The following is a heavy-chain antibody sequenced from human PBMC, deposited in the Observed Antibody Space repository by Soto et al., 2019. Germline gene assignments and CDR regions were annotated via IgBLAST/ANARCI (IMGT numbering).Heavy chain of an antibody. D-gene: IGHD5-18*01. Sequence: ASVKVSCKAIGYSFTSHYMHWVRQAPGQGLEWMGTIYPGGVNIGYAQKFKGRVTMTKDTSTSTVYMELNSLTSEDTAVYYCARDTAMPNYYYGMDVWGQGTTVTVSS. CDR1: GYSFTSHY. CDR2: IYPGGVNI. CDR3: ARDTAMPNYYYGMDV. V-gene: IGHV1-46*01. J-gene: IGHJ6*02.